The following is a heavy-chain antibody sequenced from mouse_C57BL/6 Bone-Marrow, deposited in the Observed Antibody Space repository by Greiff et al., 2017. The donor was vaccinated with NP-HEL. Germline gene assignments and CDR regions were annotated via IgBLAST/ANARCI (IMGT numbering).Heavy chain of an antibody. Sequence: QVQLQQPGAELVMPGASVKLSCKASGYTFTSYWMHWVKQRPGQGLEWIGEIDPSDSYTNYNQKFKGKSTLTVDKSSSTAYMQLSSLTSEDSAVYYCARGRFYYYYGSTSYWYFDVWGTGTTVTVSS. CDR2: IDPSDSYT. CDR1: GYTFTSYW. J-gene: IGHJ1*03. D-gene: IGHD1-1*01. V-gene: IGHV1-69*01. CDR3: ARGRFYYYYGSTSYWYFDV.